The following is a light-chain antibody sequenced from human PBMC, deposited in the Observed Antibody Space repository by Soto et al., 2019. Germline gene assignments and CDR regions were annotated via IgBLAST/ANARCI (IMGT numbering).Light chain of an antibody. CDR2: STN. CDR3: VLYMGGGVPGV. J-gene: IGLJ3*02. CDR1: SGSVSTSYY. Sequence: QTVVTQEPSFSVSPGGTVTLTCGLSSGSVSTSYYPGWYQQTPGQAPRTLIYSTNTRSSGVPDRFSGSILGNKAALTITGAQADDESDYYCVLYMGGGVPGVFGGGTQLTVL. V-gene: IGLV8-61*01.